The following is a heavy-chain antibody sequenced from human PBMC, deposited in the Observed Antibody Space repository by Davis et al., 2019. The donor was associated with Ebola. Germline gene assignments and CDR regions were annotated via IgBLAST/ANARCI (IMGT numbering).Heavy chain of an antibody. CDR3: ARDVGTIAVAGTGDY. J-gene: IGHJ4*02. V-gene: IGHV1-69*04. CDR2: IIPILGIA. CDR1: GGTFSSYT. D-gene: IGHD6-19*01. Sequence: SVKVSCKASGGTFSSYTISWVRQAPGQGLEWMGRIIPILGIANYAQKFQGRVTITADKSTSTAYMELSSLRSEDTAVYYCARDVGTIAVAGTGDYWGQGTLVTVSS.